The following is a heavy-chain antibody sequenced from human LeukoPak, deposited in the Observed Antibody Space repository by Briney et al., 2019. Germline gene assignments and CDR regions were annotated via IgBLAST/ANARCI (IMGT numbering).Heavy chain of an antibody. D-gene: IGHD2-2*01. Sequence: GGSLRLSCAASGFTFSSYAMSWVRQAPGKGLEWVAVISYDGSNKYYADSVKGRFTISRDNSKNTLYLQMNSLRAEDTAVYYCAKSSNPVPAAFTDPYFDYWGQGTLVTVSS. CDR1: GFTFSSYA. CDR2: ISYDGSNK. CDR3: AKSSNPVPAAFTDPYFDY. J-gene: IGHJ4*02. V-gene: IGHV3-30*18.